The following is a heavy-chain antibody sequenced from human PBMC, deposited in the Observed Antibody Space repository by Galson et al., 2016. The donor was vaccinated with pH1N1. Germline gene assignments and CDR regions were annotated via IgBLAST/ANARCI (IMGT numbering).Heavy chain of an antibody. CDR1: GYKFTTYW. J-gene: IGHJ5*02. D-gene: IGHD2-21*01. CDR2: IYPDDPDT. CDR3: ARGLLSGFDP. V-gene: IGHV5-51*03. Sequence: QSGAEVKKPGESLKISCEVFGYKFTTYWIGWVRQMPGKGLEWMGIIYPDDPDTRYNPAFQGQVTISVDKSINTAYLQWNSLKASDTAIYYCARGLLSGFDPWGQGTLVLVSS.